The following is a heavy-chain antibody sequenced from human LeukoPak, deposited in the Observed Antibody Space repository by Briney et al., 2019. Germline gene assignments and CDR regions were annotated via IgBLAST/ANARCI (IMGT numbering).Heavy chain of an antibody. CDR3: ARHEYSGSYYGLSWFDP. CDR1: GGPISSSGYY. V-gene: IGHV4-39*01. J-gene: IGHJ5*02. D-gene: IGHD1-26*01. CDR2: IYYSGST. Sequence: SETLSLTCTVSGGPISSSGYYWGWIRQPPGKGLEWIASIYYSGSTYYNPSLKSRVTISVDTSKNQLSLKLSSLTAADTAVYYCARHEYSGSYYGLSWFDPWGQGTLVTVSS.